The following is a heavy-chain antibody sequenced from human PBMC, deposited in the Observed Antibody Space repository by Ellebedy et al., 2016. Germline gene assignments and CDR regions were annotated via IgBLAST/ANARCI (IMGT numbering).Heavy chain of an antibody. J-gene: IGHJ5*02. D-gene: IGHD3-22*01. CDR1: GYSFTSYW. V-gene: IGHV5-51*01. CDR2: IFPGDSDT. CDR3: ARRRLLPIDSSAYNWFDP. Sequence: GGSLRLSCKGSGYSFTSYWTGWVRQMPGKGLEWMGIIFPGDSDTRYSPSFQGQVTISVDKSISTAYLQWSSLKASDTAMYYCARRRLLPIDSSAYNWFDPWGQGTLVTVSS.